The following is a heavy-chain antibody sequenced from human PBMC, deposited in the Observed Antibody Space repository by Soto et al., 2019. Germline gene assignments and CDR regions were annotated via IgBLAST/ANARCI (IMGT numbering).Heavy chain of an antibody. Sequence: PGESLKISRNGSGYSFTRYWIGWVRQMPGHGLEWMGIIYPGDSDTRYSPSFQGQVTISADKSISTAYLQWSSLKASDTAMYYCARRVWDCGGDCYSFDYWGQGTLVTVSS. CDR3: ARRVWDCGGDCYSFDY. CDR1: GYSFTRYW. D-gene: IGHD2-21*02. V-gene: IGHV5-51*01. J-gene: IGHJ4*02. CDR2: IYPGDSDT.